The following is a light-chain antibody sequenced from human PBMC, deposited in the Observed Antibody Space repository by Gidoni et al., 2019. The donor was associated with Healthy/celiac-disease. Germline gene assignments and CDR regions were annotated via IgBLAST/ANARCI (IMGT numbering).Light chain of an antibody. CDR3: QQYYSTPVT. CDR2: WAS. CDR1: QSVLYTSNNKNY. J-gene: IGKJ5*01. Sequence: DIVLTQSPDSLAVSLGERATINCKSRQSVLYTSNNKNYLAWYQQKPGQPPKLIIYWASNRESGVPDRFSGSGSGTDFTLTISSLQAEDVAVYYCQQYYSTPVTFGQGTRLEIK. V-gene: IGKV4-1*01.